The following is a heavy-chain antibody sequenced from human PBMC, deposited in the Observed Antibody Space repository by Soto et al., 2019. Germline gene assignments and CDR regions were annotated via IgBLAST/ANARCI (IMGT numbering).Heavy chain of an antibody. Sequence: QVQLVQSGAEVKKPGASVKVSCKASGFDFTDHYIHWVRQAPGQGLEWRGIISPDGGSTRDSQKFQARITMTRETSTSTVYMELSSLRSEDTAIYYCARAPRGGVIIVITWAQIDYWGQGTLVTVSS. CDR3: ARAPRGGVIIVITWAQIDY. CDR2: ISPDGGST. J-gene: IGHJ4*02. V-gene: IGHV1-46*01. D-gene: IGHD3-10*01. CDR1: GFDFTDHY.